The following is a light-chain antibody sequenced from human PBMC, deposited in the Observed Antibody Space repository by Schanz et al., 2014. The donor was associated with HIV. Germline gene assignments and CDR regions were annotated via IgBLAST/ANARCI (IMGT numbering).Light chain of an antibody. CDR1: NSDIGAYNY. CDR3: CSYTRNDTLN. J-gene: IGLJ1*01. Sequence: QSALTQPASVSGSPGQSITISCTGTNSDIGAYNYVSWYQRLPGKAPKLLLFDVSVRPSGISDRFSGSKSGHTASLTISGLRPEDEADYSCCSYTRNDTLNFGTGTKLTVL. V-gene: IGLV2-14*03. CDR2: DVS.